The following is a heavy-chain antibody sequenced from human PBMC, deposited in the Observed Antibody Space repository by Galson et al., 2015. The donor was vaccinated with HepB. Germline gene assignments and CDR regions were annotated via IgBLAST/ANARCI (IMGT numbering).Heavy chain of an antibody. CDR2: INHSGST. Sequence: ETLSLTCAVYGGSFNGYYWSWIRQPPGKGLEWIGEINHSGSTNYNPSLKSRVTISVDTSKNQFSLKLSSVTAADTAVYYCARMKRYYYYMDVWGKGTTVTVSS. V-gene: IGHV4-34*01. CDR1: GGSFNGYY. J-gene: IGHJ6*03. CDR3: ARMKRYYYYMDV. D-gene: IGHD1-1*01.